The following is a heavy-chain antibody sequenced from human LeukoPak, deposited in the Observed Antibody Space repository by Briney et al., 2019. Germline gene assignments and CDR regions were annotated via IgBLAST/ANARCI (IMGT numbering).Heavy chain of an antibody. J-gene: IGHJ4*02. CDR3: ARDRGPMTTVSN. Sequence: GGSLRLSCAASGVTVSSNYMSLVRQAPGKGLGWVSVIYSGGSTYYADSVKGRFTISRDNSKNTLYLQMNSLRAEDTAVYYCARDRGPMTTVSNWGQGTLVTVSS. V-gene: IGHV3-66*01. D-gene: IGHD4-4*01. CDR1: GVTVSSNY. CDR2: IYSGGST.